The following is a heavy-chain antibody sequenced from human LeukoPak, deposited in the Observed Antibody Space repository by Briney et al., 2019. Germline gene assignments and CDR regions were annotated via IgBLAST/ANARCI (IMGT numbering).Heavy chain of an antibody. J-gene: IGHJ4*02. Sequence: GESLKISCKGSGYSFTSYWIGWVRQMPGKGLEWMGIIYPGDSDTRYSPSFQGQVTISADKSISTAYLQWSSLKASDTAMYCCARRQVYSSSWYYFDYWGQGTLVTVS. D-gene: IGHD6-13*01. V-gene: IGHV5-51*01. CDR3: ARRQVYSSSWYYFDY. CDR1: GYSFTSYW. CDR2: IYPGDSDT.